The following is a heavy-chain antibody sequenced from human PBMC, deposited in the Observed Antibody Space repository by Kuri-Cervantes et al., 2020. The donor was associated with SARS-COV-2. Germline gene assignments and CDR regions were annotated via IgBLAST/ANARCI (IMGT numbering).Heavy chain of an antibody. CDR2: IYYSGST. CDR3: ARFAGIAAAGTRTVYDY. CDR1: GGSVSSGSYY. V-gene: IGHV4-61*01. Sequence: SETLSLTCTVSGGSVSSGSYYWSWIRQPPGKGLEWIGYIYYSGSTNYNPSLKSRVTISVDTSKNQFSLKLSSVTAADTAVYYCARFAGIAAAGTRTVYDYWGQGTLVTVSS. J-gene: IGHJ4*02. D-gene: IGHD6-13*01.